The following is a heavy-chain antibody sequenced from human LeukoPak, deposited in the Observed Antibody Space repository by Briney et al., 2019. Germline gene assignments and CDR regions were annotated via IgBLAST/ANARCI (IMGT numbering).Heavy chain of an antibody. V-gene: IGHV3-21*01. CDR2: INNIATHS. CDR1: GFTFSSYS. Sequence: GGSLRLSCAASGFTFSSYSMNWVRQAPGKGLEWVSSINNIATHSYYAASVKGRFSISRDDAKNSVYLQMHSLRAEDTAVYYCARAMSTFGGVRNYFDSWGQGTPVTVSS. J-gene: IGHJ4*02. D-gene: IGHD3-16*01. CDR3: ARAMSTFGGVRNYFDS.